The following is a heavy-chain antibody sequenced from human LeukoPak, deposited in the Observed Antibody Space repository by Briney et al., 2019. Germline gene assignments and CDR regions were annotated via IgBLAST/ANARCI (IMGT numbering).Heavy chain of an antibody. CDR2: ISYDGSNK. Sequence: GGSLRLSCAASGFTFSSYAMHWVRQAPGKGLEWVAVISYDGSNKYYADSVKGRFTISRDNSKNTLYLQMNSLRAEDTAVYYCARDMLPVSDPTGGADYWGQGTLVTVSS. V-gene: IGHV3-30*04. CDR3: ARDMLPVSDPTGGADY. CDR1: GFTFSSYA. J-gene: IGHJ4*02. D-gene: IGHD2-8*01.